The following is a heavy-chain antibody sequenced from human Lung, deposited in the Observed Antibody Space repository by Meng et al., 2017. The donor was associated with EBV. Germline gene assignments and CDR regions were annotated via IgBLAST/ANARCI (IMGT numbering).Heavy chain of an antibody. CDR1: GGSSSSGSYY. J-gene: IGHJ4*02. Sequence: QVQPQESGPGLVKPSQTLSLTCTVSGGSSSSGSYYWSWIRQPPGKGLEWIGYIYNSGSTYYNPSLKSRVTISVDTSKNQFSLKLRFVTAADTAVYYCAREGRSHQVGVSVYWGQGNLVTVSS. D-gene: IGHD2-21*01. CDR3: AREGRSHQVGVSVY. CDR2: IYNSGST. V-gene: IGHV4-30-4*01.